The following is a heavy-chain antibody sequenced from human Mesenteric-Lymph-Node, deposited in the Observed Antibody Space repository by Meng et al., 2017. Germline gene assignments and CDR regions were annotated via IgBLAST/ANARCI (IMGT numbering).Heavy chain of an antibody. D-gene: IGHD3-10*01. Sequence: SETLSLTCAVYGGSFSGYYWSWIRQPPGKGLEWIGEINHSGSTNYNPSLKSRVTISVDTSKNQFSLKLSSVTAADTAVYYCARLPGDVGPSDYWGQGTLVTVSS. CDR1: GGSFSGYY. J-gene: IGHJ4*02. V-gene: IGHV4-34*01. CDR2: INHSGST. CDR3: ARLPGDVGPSDY.